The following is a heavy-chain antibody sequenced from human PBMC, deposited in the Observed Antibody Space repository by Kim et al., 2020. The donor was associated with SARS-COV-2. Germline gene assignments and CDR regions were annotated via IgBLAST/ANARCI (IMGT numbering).Heavy chain of an antibody. CDR1: GFTFSSYS. CDR3: ARDVHYDFWSGYLYYFDY. CDR2: ISSSSSYI. J-gene: IGHJ4*02. Sequence: GGSLRLSCAASGFTFSSYSMNWVRQAPGKGLEWVSSISSSSSYIYYADSVKGRFTISRDNAKNSLYLQMNSLRAEDTAVYYCARDVHYDFWSGYLYYFDYWGQRTLVTVSS. V-gene: IGHV3-21*01. D-gene: IGHD3-3*01.